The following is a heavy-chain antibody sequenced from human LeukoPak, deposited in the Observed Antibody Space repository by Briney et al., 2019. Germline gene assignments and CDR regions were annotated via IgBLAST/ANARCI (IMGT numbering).Heavy chain of an antibody. CDR3: AKGSDYNLYFDH. J-gene: IGHJ5*02. Sequence: GGSLRLSCAASGFTFSTYAMNWVRPAPGKGLEWVSTISGSSEGTYYADSVKGRFTISRDSSKDTVYLQMDSLRAEDTAVYYCAKGSDYNLYFDHWGQGALVTVSS. V-gene: IGHV3-23*01. CDR1: GFTFSTYA. CDR2: ISGSSEGT. D-gene: IGHD1-26*01.